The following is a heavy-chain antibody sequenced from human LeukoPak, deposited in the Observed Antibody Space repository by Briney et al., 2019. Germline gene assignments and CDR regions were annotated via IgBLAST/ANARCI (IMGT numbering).Heavy chain of an antibody. CDR1: GYTFTNYD. J-gene: IGHJ4*02. D-gene: IGHD2-2*01. CDR3: ARGPGCTSNTCPYYFDY. V-gene: IGHV1-8*03. Sequence: ASVRVSCKASGYTFTNYDINWVRQATGRGLEWMGWMNPKSGNTGYTQKFQGRVTITRNTSISTAYMELSSLRSEDTAVYYCARGPGCTSNTCPYYFDYWGQGTLVTVSS. CDR2: MNPKSGNT.